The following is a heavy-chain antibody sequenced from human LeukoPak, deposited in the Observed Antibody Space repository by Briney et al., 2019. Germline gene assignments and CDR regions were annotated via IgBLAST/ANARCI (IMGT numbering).Heavy chain of an antibody. J-gene: IGHJ4*02. CDR2: ISSSGSTI. Sequence: PGGSLRLSCAASGFTFSDYYMGWIRQAPGKGLEWVSYISSSGSTIYYADSVKGRFTTSRDNAKNSLYLQMNSLRAEDTAVYYCARDSSIAAIDYWGQGTLVTVSS. CDR3: ARDSSIAAIDY. D-gene: IGHD6-13*01. CDR1: GFTFSDYY. V-gene: IGHV3-11*04.